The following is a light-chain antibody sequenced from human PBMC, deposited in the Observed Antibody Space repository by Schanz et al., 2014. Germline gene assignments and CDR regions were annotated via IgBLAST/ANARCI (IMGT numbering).Light chain of an antibody. CDR1: QSISSSY. CDR2: GAS. Sequence: EVVLTQSPGTVSLSPGERATLSCRASQSISSSYLAWYQQKPGQAPRLLIYGASSRATGIPDRFSGSGSGTDFTLTISRLEPDDFAVYFCQQRDNWPLTFGPGTKVLFK. V-gene: IGKV3D-20*02. J-gene: IGKJ3*01. CDR3: QQRDNWPLT.